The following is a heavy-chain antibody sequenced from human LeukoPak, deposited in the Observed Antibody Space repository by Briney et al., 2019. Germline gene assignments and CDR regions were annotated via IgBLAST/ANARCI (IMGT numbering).Heavy chain of an antibody. V-gene: IGHV1-18*01. CDR3: ARDPSNTSGRYAYFDY. CDR2: ISAYNGDT. CDR1: GFTFTRYG. Sequence: ASVKVSCKASGFTFTRYGITWVPQAPGQGLEWMGWISAYNGDTNYAQKFQGRVTMTTDTSTSTAYMELRSLRSDDTAVYYCARDPSNTSGRYAYFDYWGQGTLVTVSS. J-gene: IGHJ4*02. D-gene: IGHD6-19*01.